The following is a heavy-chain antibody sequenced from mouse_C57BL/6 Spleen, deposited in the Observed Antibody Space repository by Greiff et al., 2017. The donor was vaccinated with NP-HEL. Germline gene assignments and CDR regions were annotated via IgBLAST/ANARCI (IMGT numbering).Heavy chain of an antibody. D-gene: IGHD1-1*01. CDR1: GFTFSDYG. J-gene: IGHJ4*01. V-gene: IGHV5-17*01. CDR2: ISSGSSTI. Sequence: EVQRVESGGGLVKPGGSLKLSCAASGFTFSDYGMHWVRQAPEKGREWVAYISSGSSTIYYADTVKGRVTIPRDNAKNTLFLQMTSLRSEDTAMYYCARPVVAYYYAMDYWGQGTSVTVSS. CDR3: ARPVVAYYYAMDY.